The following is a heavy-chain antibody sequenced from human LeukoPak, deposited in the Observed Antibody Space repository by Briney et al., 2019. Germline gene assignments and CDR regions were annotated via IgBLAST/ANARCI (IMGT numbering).Heavy chain of an antibody. J-gene: IGHJ4*02. CDR2: IYSDGSNT. CDR3: ARDVDIAVPGLPY. D-gene: IGHD6-19*01. V-gene: IGHV3-74*01. Sequence: GGSLRLSCAASGFTFSSYWMHWVRQAPGKGLVWVSRIYSDGSNTGYADSVKGRFTISRDNAKNTLYLQMNSLRAEDTAVYYCARDVDIAVPGLPYWGQGTLVTVSS. CDR1: GFTFSSYW.